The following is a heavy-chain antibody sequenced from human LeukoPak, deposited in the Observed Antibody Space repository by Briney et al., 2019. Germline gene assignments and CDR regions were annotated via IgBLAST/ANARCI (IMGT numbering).Heavy chain of an antibody. CDR2: ISYDGSNK. V-gene: IGHV3-30*01. CDR3: ARDAGVAGRFLEWLPAYYYYYMDV. CDR1: GFTFSRHS. Sequence: PGRSLRLSCAASGFTFSRHSMHWVRQAPGKGLEWVAVISYDGSNKYYADSVKGRFTISRDSSRNTVYLQMNSLRSEDTAVYYYARDAGVAGRFLEWLPAYYYYYMDVWGKGTTVTVSS. J-gene: IGHJ6*03. D-gene: IGHD3-3*01.